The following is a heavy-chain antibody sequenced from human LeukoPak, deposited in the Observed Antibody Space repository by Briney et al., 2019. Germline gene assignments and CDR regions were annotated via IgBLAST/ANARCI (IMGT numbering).Heavy chain of an antibody. CDR3: ARQTTVTVPSPFDL. CDR1: GFTVSSYA. V-gene: IGHV3-23*01. CDR2: ISDSDVTT. J-gene: IGHJ3*01. Sequence: GGSLRLSCAASGFTVSSYAMNWVRQAPGKGLEWVSSISDSDVTTYYADSVKGRFIVSRDNSKNAVYLQMNSLRAEDTAIYFCARQTTVTVPSPFDLWGQGAMVTVSS. D-gene: IGHD4-17*01.